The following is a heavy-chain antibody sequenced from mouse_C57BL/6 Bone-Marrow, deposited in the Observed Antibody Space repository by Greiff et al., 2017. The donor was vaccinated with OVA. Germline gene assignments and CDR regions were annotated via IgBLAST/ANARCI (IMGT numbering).Heavy chain of an antibody. J-gene: IGHJ2*01. CDR2: IHPSDSDT. Sequence: QVQLQQPGAELVKPGASVKVSCKASGYTFTSYWMHWVKQRPGQGLEWIGRIHPSDSDTNYNQKFKGKATLTVDKSSSTAYMQLSSLTSEDSAVYYWATPCITTEGYFDDWGQGTTLTVSS. D-gene: IGHD1-1*01. CDR3: ATPCITTEGYFDD. V-gene: IGHV1-74*01. CDR1: GYTFTSYW.